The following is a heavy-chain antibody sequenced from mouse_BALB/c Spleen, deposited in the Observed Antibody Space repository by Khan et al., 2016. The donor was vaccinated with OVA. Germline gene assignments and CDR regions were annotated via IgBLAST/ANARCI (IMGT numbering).Heavy chain of an antibody. CDR3: ARLAYYHDSEGFAY. CDR2: ISTGGSYT. CDR1: GFTFSTYG. Sequence: EVQGVESGGDLVKPGGSLKLSCAASGFTFSTYGMSWVRQTPDKRLEWVATISTGGSYTYYPDSVTGRFPISRDNAKNTLYLQMHSLQSEDTAMFYCARLAYYHDSEGFAYWGPGTLVTVSA. D-gene: IGHD1-1*01. V-gene: IGHV5-6*01. J-gene: IGHJ3*01.